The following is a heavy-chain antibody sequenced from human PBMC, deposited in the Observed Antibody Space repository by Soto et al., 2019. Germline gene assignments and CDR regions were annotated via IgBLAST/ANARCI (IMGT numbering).Heavy chain of an antibody. CDR2: ISWNRGSI. D-gene: IGHD6-13*01. J-gene: IGHJ5*02. CDR1: GFTFDDYA. V-gene: IGHV3-9*01. Sequence: EVQLVESGGGLVQPGRSLRLSCAASGFTFDDYAMHWVRQAPGKGLEWVSGISWNRGSICYADSVKGRFTISRDNAKNLLHLTRNSLRAADTALYYCAKRGQLVTEGGGSWGQGPLVTVSS. CDR3: AKRGQLVTEGGGS.